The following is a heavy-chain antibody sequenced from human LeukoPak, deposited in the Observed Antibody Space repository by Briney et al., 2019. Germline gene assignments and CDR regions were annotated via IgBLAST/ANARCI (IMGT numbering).Heavy chain of an antibody. V-gene: IGHV3-48*01. CDR3: ARRFDS. CDR1: GFSFTAYR. Sequence: PGGSLRLSCAASGFSFTAYRMNWVREAPGRGLEWISYIGPGGDIYYADSVTGRFTVSRDTAKNSLYLQMNGLRVEDTAVYYCARRFDSWGQGTLVTVSS. J-gene: IGHJ5*01. CDR2: IGPGGDI.